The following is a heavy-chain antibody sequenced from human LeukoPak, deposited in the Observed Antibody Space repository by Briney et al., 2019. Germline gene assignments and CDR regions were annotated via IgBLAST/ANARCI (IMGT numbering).Heavy chain of an antibody. CDR1: GFTFSSYW. Sequence: GGSLRLSCAASGFTFSSYWMHWVRQAPGKGLVWVSRINSDGSSTSYADSVKGRFTISRDNAKNTLYLQMNSLRAEDTAVYYCARVGHYYDSSGYYQSLPFDYWGQGTLVTVSS. D-gene: IGHD3-22*01. J-gene: IGHJ4*02. CDR3: ARVGHYYDSSGYYQSLPFDY. V-gene: IGHV3-74*01. CDR2: INSDGSST.